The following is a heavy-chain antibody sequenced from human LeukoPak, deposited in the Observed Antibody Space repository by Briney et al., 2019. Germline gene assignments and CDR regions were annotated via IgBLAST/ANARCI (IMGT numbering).Heavy chain of an antibody. CDR3: ARARAGIAAAVVGYYYYGMDV. CDR1: GGSISSYY. V-gene: IGHV4-59*01. J-gene: IGHJ6*02. Sequence: KPSETLSLTCTVSGGSISSYYWNWIRQPPGEGLEWIGYIYYSGSTNYNPSLKSRVTISVDTSKNQFSLKLSSVTAADTAVYYCARARAGIAAAVVGYYYYGMDVWGQGTTVTVSS. D-gene: IGHD6-13*01. CDR2: IYYSGST.